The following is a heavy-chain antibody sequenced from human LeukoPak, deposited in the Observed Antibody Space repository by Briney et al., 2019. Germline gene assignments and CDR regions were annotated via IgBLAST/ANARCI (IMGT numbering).Heavy chain of an antibody. Sequence: PGGSLRLSCAASGFTFSSYGMHWVRQAPGKGLEWVAFIRYDGSNKYYADSVKGRFTISRDNSKNTLYLQMNSLRAEDTAVYYCAKDPAMVRGVIXXFDXWXXXTLVTVS. V-gene: IGHV3-30*02. CDR1: GFTFSSYG. CDR3: AKDPAMVRGVIXXFDX. CDR2: IRYDGSNK. D-gene: IGHD3-10*01. J-gene: IGHJ5*01.